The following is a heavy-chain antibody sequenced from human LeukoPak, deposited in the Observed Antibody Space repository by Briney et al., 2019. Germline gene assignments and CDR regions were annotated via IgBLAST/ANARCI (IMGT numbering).Heavy chain of an antibody. J-gene: IGHJ4*02. CDR1: GFTFSSYW. CDR3: VRGSAATAYFDY. CDR2: INSDGSST. D-gene: IGHD6-25*01. V-gene: IGHV3-74*01. Sequence: GGSLRLSCAASGFTFSSYWMYCVRQAPGKGLVWVSRINSDGSSTRYADSVKGRLTISRDNAKNTLYMQMNSLRDEDTAVYYCVRGSAATAYFDYWGQGTLVTVSS.